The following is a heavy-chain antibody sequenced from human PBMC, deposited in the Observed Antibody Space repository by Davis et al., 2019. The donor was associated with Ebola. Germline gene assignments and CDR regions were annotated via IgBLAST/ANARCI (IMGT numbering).Heavy chain of an antibody. Sequence: MPSETLSLTCTLSGGSISSGGYYWSWIRQHPGKGLEWIGYIYYSGSTYYNPSLKSRVTISVDTSKNQFSLKLGSVTAADTAVYYCARAATVTTNLNWFDPWGQGTLVTVSS. V-gene: IGHV4-31*03. CDR1: GGSISSGGYY. D-gene: IGHD4-17*01. CDR2: IYYSGST. CDR3: ARAATVTTNLNWFDP. J-gene: IGHJ5*02.